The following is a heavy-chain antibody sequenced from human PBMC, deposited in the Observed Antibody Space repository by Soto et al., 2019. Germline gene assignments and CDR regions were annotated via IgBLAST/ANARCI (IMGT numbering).Heavy chain of an antibody. V-gene: IGHV4-30-4*01. D-gene: IGHD3-22*01. J-gene: IGHJ4*02. CDR2: IYYSGST. CDR1: GGSISSGDYY. CDR3: ARVSRYYYDSSGYYYFDY. Sequence: SETLSLTCTVSGGSISSGDYYWSWIRQPPGKGLEWIGYIYYSGSTNYNPSLKSRVTISVDTSKNQFSLKLSSVTAADTAVYYCARVSRYYYDSSGYYYFDYWGQGTLVTVSS.